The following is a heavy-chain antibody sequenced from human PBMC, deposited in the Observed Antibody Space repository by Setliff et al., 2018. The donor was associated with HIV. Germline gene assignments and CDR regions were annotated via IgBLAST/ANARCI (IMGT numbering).Heavy chain of an antibody. J-gene: IGHJ6*04. V-gene: IGHV4-39*07. CDR2: VFYSGVT. CDR1: GVSVASSINY. CDR3: ARDSSCFGEGMDV. D-gene: IGHD3-10*01. Sequence: SETLSLTCTVSGVSVASSINYWGWIRQPPGQGREWIGRVFYSGVTYYSPSLKSRVTISVDTSKNQFSLKLTSVSAADTAVYFCARDSSCFGEGMDVWGKGTTVTVSS.